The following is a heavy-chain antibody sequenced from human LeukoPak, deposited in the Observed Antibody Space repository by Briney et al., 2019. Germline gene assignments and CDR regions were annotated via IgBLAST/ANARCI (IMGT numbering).Heavy chain of an antibody. CDR3: AKGPGGHRLYIAARG. D-gene: IGHD6-6*01. CDR2: ISGSGGST. Sequence: GGSLRLSCAASGFTFSSYAMSWVRQAPGKGLGWVSAISGSGGSTYYADSVKGRFTISRDNSKNTLYLQMNSLRAKDTAVYYCAKGPGGHRLYIAARGWGQGTLVTVSS. CDR1: GFTFSSYA. J-gene: IGHJ4*02. V-gene: IGHV3-23*01.